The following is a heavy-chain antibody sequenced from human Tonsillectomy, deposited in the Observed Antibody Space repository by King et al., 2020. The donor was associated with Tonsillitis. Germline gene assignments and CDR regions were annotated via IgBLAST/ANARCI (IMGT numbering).Heavy chain of an antibody. V-gene: IGHV3-48*01. J-gene: IGHJ4*02. D-gene: IGHD3-9*01. CDR1: GFTFSSYS. Sequence: VQLVESGGGLVQPGGSLRLSCAASGFTFSSYSMNWVRQAPGKGLEWVSYISSSSRTIYYADSVKGRFTISRDNAKNALYLQMNSLRAEDTAVYYCAGVGNFDWLGGTRYYFDYWGQGTLVTVSS. CDR3: AGVGNFDWLGGTRYYFDY. CDR2: ISSSSRTI.